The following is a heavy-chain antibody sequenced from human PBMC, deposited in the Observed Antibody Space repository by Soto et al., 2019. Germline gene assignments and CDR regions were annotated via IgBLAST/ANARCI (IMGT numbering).Heavy chain of an antibody. CDR2: IRSKAYGGTT. CDR1: GFTFGDYA. V-gene: IGHV3-49*03. Sequence: GGSLRLSCTASGFTFGDYAMSWFRQAPGKGLEWVGFIRSKAYGGTTEYAASVKGRFTISRDDSKSIAYLQMNSLKTEDTAVYYCTRDLVYGDYRDPSSVWGQGTTVTVSS. J-gene: IGHJ6*02. D-gene: IGHD4-17*01. CDR3: TRDLVYGDYRDPSSV.